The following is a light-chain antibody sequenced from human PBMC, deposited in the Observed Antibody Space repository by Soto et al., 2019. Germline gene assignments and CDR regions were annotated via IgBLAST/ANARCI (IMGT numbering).Light chain of an antibody. CDR3: SSYTRSSTYV. CDR2: DDS. V-gene: IGLV2-14*02. J-gene: IGLJ1*01. CDR1: SSDVGSYNY. Sequence: QPVLTQPASVSGSPGQSITISCTGTSSDVGSYNYVSWYQQHPGRAPKLMIYDDSKRPSGVSNRFSGSKSGNTASLTISGLQAEDEADYYCSSYTRSSTYVFGTG.